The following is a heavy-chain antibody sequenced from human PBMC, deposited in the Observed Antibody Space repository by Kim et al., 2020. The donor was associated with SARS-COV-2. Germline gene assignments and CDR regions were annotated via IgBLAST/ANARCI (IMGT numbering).Heavy chain of an antibody. Sequence: YPPALQSRVTISVGTSKTQFSLKLSSVPAADTAVYYCARGTGATGAFDIWGQGTMVTVSS. CDR3: ARGTGATGAFDI. D-gene: IGHD1-26*01. V-gene: IGHV4-59*09. J-gene: IGHJ3*02.